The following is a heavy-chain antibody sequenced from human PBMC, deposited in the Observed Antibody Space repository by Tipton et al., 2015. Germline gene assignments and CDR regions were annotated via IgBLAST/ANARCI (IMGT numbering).Heavy chain of an antibody. V-gene: IGHV4-59*01. CDR3: ARFRFDYFDY. D-gene: IGHD3-3*01. J-gene: IGHJ4*02. CDR2: IQYSGGT. Sequence: TLSLTCSVSSDSINKYYWSWIRQPPGKELQWIGYIQYSGGTNYNPSLESRVSMSVDTSKTQFSLEMRSVTATDTAVYYCARFRFDYFDYWGQGTLVTVSS. CDR1: SDSINKYY.